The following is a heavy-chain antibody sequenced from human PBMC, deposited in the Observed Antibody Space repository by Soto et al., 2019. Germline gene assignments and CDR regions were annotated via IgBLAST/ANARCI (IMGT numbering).Heavy chain of an antibody. CDR1: GFSLSTSGVG. CDR3: AHRRYGDYFQRLGWFDP. V-gene: IGHV2-5*02. J-gene: IGHJ5*02. CDR2: IYWDDDK. Sequence: QITLKESGPTLVKPTQTLTLTCTFSGFSLSTSGVGVGWIRQPPGKALEWLALIYWDDDKRYSPSLKSRLTITKXXSXNXXVLTMTNMDPVDTATYYCAHRRYGDYFQRLGWFDPWGQGTLVTVSS. D-gene: IGHD4-17*01.